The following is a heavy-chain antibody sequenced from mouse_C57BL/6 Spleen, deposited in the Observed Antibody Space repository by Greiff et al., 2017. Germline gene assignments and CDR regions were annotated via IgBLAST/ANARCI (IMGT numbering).Heavy chain of an antibody. V-gene: IGHV1-22*01. CDR3: ARSDYYGSGAY. D-gene: IGHD1-1*01. CDR1: GYTFTDYN. Sequence: EVKLMESGPELVKPGASVKMSCKASGYTFTDYNMHWVKQSHGKSLEWIGYINPNNGGTSYNQKFKGKATLTVNKSSSTAYMELRSLTSEDSAVYYCARSDYYGSGAYWGQGTLVTVSA. J-gene: IGHJ3*01. CDR2: INPNNGGT.